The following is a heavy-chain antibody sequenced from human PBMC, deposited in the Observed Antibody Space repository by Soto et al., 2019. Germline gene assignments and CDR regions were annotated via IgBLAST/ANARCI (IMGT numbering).Heavy chain of an antibody. CDR3: AKDEGIAVAGTFDY. V-gene: IGHV3-23*01. CDR1: GFPFNSYA. Sequence: GGSTGLSSAASGFPFNSYAISGVRQAPGKGLEWVSAISGSGGSTYYADSVKGRFTISRDNSKNTLYLQMNSLRAEDTAVYYCAKDEGIAVAGTFDYWGQGTLVTVSS. J-gene: IGHJ4*02. CDR2: ISGSGGST. D-gene: IGHD6-19*01.